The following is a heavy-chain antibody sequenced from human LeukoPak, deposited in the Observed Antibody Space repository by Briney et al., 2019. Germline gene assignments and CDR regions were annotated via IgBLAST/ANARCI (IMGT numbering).Heavy chain of an antibody. V-gene: IGHV3-23*01. CDR3: AKDRQTLRYFDWLLCD. CDR2: ISGSGGST. Sequence: PGGSLRLSCAASGFTFSSYAMSWLRQAPGKGLEWVSAISGSGGSTYYADSVKGRFTISRDNSKNTLYLQMNSLRAEDTAVYYCAKDRQTLRYFDWLLCDWGQGTLVTVSS. J-gene: IGHJ4*02. D-gene: IGHD3-9*01. CDR1: GFTFSSYA.